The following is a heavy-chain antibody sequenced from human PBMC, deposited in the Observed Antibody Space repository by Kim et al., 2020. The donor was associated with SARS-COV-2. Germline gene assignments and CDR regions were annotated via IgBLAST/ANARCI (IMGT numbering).Heavy chain of an antibody. J-gene: IGHJ4*02. D-gene: IGHD3-9*01. CDR3: ARIRYFDWLLGDY. Sequence: YEDSVKGRFTISRDNAKTSRYLQMNSLRAEDTAVYYCARIRYFDWLLGDYWGQGTLVTVSS. V-gene: IGHV3-11*01.